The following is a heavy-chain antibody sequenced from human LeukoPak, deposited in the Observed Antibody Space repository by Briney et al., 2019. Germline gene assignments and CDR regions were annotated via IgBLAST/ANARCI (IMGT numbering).Heavy chain of an antibody. D-gene: IGHD6-6*01. CDR3: ARDSSSEGPLDY. CDR1: GFTFSASA. Sequence: GGSLKLSCTASGFTFSASAVHWVRQASGKGLEWIGRIRSKANNYATAYAGSLKGRFTVSRDDSKNTAYLQMNSLKTEDSAVYFCARDSSSEGPLDYWGQGTLVAVSS. V-gene: IGHV3-73*01. CDR2: IRSKANNYAT. J-gene: IGHJ4*02.